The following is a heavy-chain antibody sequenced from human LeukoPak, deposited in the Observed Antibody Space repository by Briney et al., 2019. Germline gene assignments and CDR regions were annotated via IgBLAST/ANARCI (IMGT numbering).Heavy chain of an antibody. Sequence: SVKVSCKGSGGTFSSYAISWVRQAPGQGLEWMGGIIPIFGTANYAQKFQGRVTITTDESTSTAYMELSSLRSEDTAVYYCARGQVSSSAYYYYYYMDVWGKGTTVTVSS. CDR2: IIPIFGTA. CDR1: GGTFSSYA. V-gene: IGHV1-69*05. J-gene: IGHJ6*03. CDR3: ARGQVSSSAYYYYYYMDV. D-gene: IGHD2-2*01.